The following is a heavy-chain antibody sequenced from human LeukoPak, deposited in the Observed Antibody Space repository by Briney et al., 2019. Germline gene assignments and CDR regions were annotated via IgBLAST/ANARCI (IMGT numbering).Heavy chain of an antibody. D-gene: IGHD4-23*01. Sequence: PGGSLRLSCAASGFTFSSYDMHWVRQAPGKGLEGVAVIWYDGSNKYYADSVKGRFTISRDNSKNTLYLQMNSLRAEDTAVYFCARGYGGDSGAFDYWGQGTLVTVSS. V-gene: IGHV3-33*01. J-gene: IGHJ4*02. CDR2: IWYDGSNK. CDR3: ARGYGGDSGAFDY. CDR1: GFTFSSYD.